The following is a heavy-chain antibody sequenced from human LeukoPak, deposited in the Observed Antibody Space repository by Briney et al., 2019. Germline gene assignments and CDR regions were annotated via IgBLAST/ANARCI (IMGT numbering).Heavy chain of an antibody. J-gene: IGHJ4*02. CDR3: EKDPVVMADTSYFTC. CDR1: GFTFNTFD. V-gene: IGHV3-30*02. CDR2: IRYDGSYK. Sequence: GGSQRLSRAASGFTFNTFDMHWVRQAPGKGLEWVAFIRYDGSYKDHADSVKGHFTISRDNSKSTVDLQMNSLRVEDTAVYYCEKDPVVMADTSYFTCCSQGTLVTVSS. D-gene: IGHD2-8*01.